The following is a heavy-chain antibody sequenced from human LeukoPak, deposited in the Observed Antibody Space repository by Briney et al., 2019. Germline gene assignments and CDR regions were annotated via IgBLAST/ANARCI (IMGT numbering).Heavy chain of an antibody. CDR3: ARDHYDILTGALGDWFDP. CDR2: IFHSGNT. D-gene: IGHD3-9*01. J-gene: IGHJ5*02. V-gene: IGHV4-38-2*02. Sequence: SETLSLTCTVSGYSISSGYFWGWIRQPPGKGLEWVGTIFHSGNTYYNPSLKSRVTISVATSKNQFSLKLSSVTAADTAVYYCARDHYDILTGALGDWFDPWGQGTLVTVSS. CDR1: GYSISSGYF.